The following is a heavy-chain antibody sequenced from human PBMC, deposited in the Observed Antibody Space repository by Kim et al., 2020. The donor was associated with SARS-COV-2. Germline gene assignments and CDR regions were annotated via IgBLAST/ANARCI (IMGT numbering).Heavy chain of an antibody. V-gene: IGHV3-30*04. Sequence: GGSLRLSCAASGFTFSNYAMHWVRQAPGKGLEWVAVISYDGSNKFYADSVKGRFTISRDNSKNTLSLQMDSLSAEDTAVYYCARSWQWRVRKTFTEDRYFDFWGQGTLVTVSS. CDR1: GFTFSNYA. D-gene: IGHD6-19*01. CDR3: ARSWQWRVRKTFTEDRYFDF. CDR2: ISYDGSNK. J-gene: IGHJ4*02.